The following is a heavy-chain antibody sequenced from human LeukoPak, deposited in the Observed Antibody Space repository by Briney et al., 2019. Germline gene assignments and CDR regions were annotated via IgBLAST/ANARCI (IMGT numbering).Heavy chain of an antibody. Sequence: GGSLRLSCVASGFTFSSYGMHWVRQAPGKGLEWVAVIWYDGSNKYYADSVKGRFTISRDNSKNTLYLQMNSLRAEDTAVYYCARDRFEAAIDYWGQGTLVTVSS. D-gene: IGHD3-9*01. J-gene: IGHJ4*02. CDR1: GFTFSSYG. CDR2: IWYDGSNK. V-gene: IGHV3-33*01. CDR3: ARDRFEAAIDY.